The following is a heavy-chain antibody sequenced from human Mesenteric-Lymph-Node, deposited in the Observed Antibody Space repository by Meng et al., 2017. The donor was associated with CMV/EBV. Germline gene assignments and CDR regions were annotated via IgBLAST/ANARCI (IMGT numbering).Heavy chain of an antibody. V-gene: IGHV4-59*08. Sequence: SETLSLTCTVSGGSISYYYWSWIRQPPGKGLEWIGYIYYSGSTNYNPSLKSRVTISLDTSKNQFSLKLSSVTAADTAVYYCGSGPLHWGQGTLVTVSS. CDR3: GSGPLH. D-gene: IGHD3/OR15-3a*01. CDR2: IYYSGST. J-gene: IGHJ4*02. CDR1: GGSISYYY.